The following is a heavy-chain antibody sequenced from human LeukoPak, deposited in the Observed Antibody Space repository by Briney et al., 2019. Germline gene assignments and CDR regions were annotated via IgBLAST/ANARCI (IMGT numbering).Heavy chain of an antibody. CDR2: IRYDGSNK. D-gene: IGHD3-10*01. J-gene: IGHJ4*02. V-gene: IGHV3-30*02. CDR1: GFTFSSYG. Sequence: GGSLRLSCAASGFTFSSYGMHWVRQAPGKGLEWVAFIRYDGSNKYYADSVKGRFTISRDNSKNTLYLQMNSLRAEDTAVYYCARNQNDYYGSGSYYNGFDYWGQGTLVTVSS. CDR3: ARNQNDYYGSGSYYNGFDY.